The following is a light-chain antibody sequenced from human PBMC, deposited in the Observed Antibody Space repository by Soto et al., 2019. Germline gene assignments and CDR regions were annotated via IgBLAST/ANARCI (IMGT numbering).Light chain of an antibody. CDR2: KAS. CDR1: QSISRW. CDR3: QEYNNNWA. V-gene: IGKV1-5*03. Sequence: IQMTQSPSTLSASVGDIVTSTCRASQSISRWLAWYQQKPGKAPKLLIYKASSLESGVPSRFSGSASGTEFTLTITSLQPDDFGTYYCQEYNNNWAFGQGTKVDI. J-gene: IGKJ1*01.